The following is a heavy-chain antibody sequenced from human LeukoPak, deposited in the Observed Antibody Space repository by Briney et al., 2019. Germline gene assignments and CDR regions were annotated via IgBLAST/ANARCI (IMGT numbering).Heavy chain of an antibody. V-gene: IGHV3-21*01. Sequence: GGSLRLSCAASGFTFSSYSMNWVRQAPGKGLEWVSSISTSSSNINYADSVKGRFTISRDNAKNSLYLQMNSLRAEDTAVYYCARGSNDYVWGSYRLTTVDYWGQGTLVTVSS. CDR2: ISTSSSNI. CDR1: GFTFSSYS. CDR3: ARGSNDYVWGSYRLTTVDY. D-gene: IGHD3-16*02. J-gene: IGHJ4*02.